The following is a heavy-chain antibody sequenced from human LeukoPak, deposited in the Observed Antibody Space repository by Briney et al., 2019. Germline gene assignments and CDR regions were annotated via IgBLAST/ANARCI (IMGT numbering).Heavy chain of an antibody. CDR2: IIPIFGTA. D-gene: IGHD3-16*02. Sequence: GASVKVSCKASGYTFTSYAISWVRQAPGQGLEWMGRIIPIFGTANYAQKFQGRVTITTDESTSTAYMELSSLRSEDTAVYYCARDNYDYVWGSYRPHMAIDYWGQGTLVTVSS. CDR1: GYTFTSYA. J-gene: IGHJ4*02. CDR3: ARDNYDYVWGSYRPHMAIDY. V-gene: IGHV1-69*05.